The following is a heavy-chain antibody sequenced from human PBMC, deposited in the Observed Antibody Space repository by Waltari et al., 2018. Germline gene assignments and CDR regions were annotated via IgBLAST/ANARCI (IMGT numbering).Heavy chain of an antibody. CDR1: GGSISSHY. CDR2: IYYSGST. J-gene: IGHJ1*01. V-gene: IGHV4-59*11. D-gene: IGHD6-25*01. Sequence: QVQLQESGPGLVKPSETLSLTCTVSGGSISSHYWSWIRQPPGEGLEWIGYIYYSGSTNYTPSLKSRVTRSVDTSQNQFSLKLSSVTAAETAVYYCASSSHSGWVFQHWGQGTLVTVSS. CDR3: ASSSHSGWVFQH.